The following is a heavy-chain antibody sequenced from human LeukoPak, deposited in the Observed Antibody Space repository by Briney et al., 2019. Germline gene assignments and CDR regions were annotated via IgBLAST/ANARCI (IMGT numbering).Heavy chain of an antibody. J-gene: IGHJ4*02. V-gene: IGHV3-30*18. Sequence: GRSLRLSCAASGFIFISSGMHWVRQAPGKGLEWVAVISYDGSNKYYADSVKGRFTTSRDNSKSTLYLEMNSLRTEDTAVYYCAKGRLLERRDYFDYWGQGTLVTVSS. CDR1: GFIFISSG. CDR2: ISYDGSNK. D-gene: IGHD1-1*01. CDR3: AKGRLLERRDYFDY.